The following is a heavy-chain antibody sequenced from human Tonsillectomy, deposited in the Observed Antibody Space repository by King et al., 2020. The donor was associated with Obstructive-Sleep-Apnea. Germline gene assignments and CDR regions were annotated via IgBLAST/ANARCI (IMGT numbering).Heavy chain of an antibody. V-gene: IGHV4-39*01. CDR1: GTSISSNTYY. CDR2: IFHSGST. CDR3: ARLTAAGLFEY. Sequence: QLQESGPGLVKPSETLSLTCTVSGTSISSNTYYWGWLRQPPGKRLEWIGNIFHSGSTYYNSSLRSRVTISLDTSKNQFSLKLRSVTAADTAVYYCARLTAAGLFEYWGQGALVTVSS. J-gene: IGHJ4*02. D-gene: IGHD6-13*01.